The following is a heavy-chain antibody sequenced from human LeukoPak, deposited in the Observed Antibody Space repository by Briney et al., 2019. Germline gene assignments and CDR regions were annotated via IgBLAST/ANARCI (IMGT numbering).Heavy chain of an antibody. V-gene: IGHV3-7*01. Sequence: PGGSLRLSCAASGFTFTTYWMTWVRQAPGKGLEWVANINQDGSEKYFVDSVKGRFTISRDNAKNSLYLQMNSLRVEDTAVYYCARVPTNLGLFVDYWGQGTLVTVSS. CDR3: ARVPTNLGLFVDY. CDR1: GFTFTTYW. D-gene: IGHD1-14*01. CDR2: INQDGSEK. J-gene: IGHJ4*02.